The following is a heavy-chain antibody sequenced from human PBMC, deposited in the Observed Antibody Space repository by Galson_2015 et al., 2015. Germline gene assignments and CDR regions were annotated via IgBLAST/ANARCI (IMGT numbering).Heavy chain of an antibody. CDR3: ASQTWTGYFDY. CDR2: IWYDGSNK. D-gene: IGHD3-10*01. J-gene: IGHJ4*02. CDR1: GFTFSSYG. V-gene: IGHV3-33*03. Sequence: SLRLSCAASGFTFSSYGMHWVRQAPGKGLEWVAVIWYDGSNKYYADSVKGRFTISRDNAKNSLYLQMNSLRAEDTAIYYCASQTWTGYFDYWGQGILVTVSS.